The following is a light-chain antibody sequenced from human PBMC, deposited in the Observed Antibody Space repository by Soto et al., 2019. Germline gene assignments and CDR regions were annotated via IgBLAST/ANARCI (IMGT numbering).Light chain of an antibody. CDR2: GAS. V-gene: IGKV3-15*01. CDR3: QHSTHLLRA. Sequence: IKVKITRADVSGSGKERTTLSCRASQSVSSNLAWYQQKPGQAPRLLIYGASTRATGIPARFSGSGSGTEFTLASSILQSEDLAFYYRQHSTHLLRAFAEGTKVDIK. J-gene: IGKJ4*01. CDR1: QSVSSN.